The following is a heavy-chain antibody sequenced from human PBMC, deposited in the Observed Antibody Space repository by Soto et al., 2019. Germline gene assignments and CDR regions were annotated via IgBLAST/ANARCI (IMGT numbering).Heavy chain of an antibody. CDR1: GFTFSSYA. CDR3: ARPETPGIAAAGPRLRY. J-gene: IGHJ4*02. Sequence: AGRSLRLSCAASGFTFSSYAVHWVRQAPGKGLEWVAVISYDGSNKYYADSVKGRFTISRDNSKNTLYLQMNSLRAEDTAVYYCARPETPGIAAAGPRLRYWGQGTLVTVSS. D-gene: IGHD6-13*01. V-gene: IGHV3-30-3*01. CDR2: ISYDGSNK.